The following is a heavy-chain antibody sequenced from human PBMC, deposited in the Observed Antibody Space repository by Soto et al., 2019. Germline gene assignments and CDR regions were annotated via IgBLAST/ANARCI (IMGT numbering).Heavy chain of an antibody. CDR3: ARSETAGHRGFDI. CDR1: GGTFSSSA. V-gene: IGHV1-69*06. J-gene: IGHJ3*02. CDR2: IIPTFGTA. D-gene: IGHD6-19*01. Sequence: QVQLVQSGAEMREPGSSVKVSCKASGGTFSSSAINWRRQAPGQGPEWMGGIIPTFGTANYFEKFRGRVTITADTSTSTAYMEVSSLTSEDTAMYFCARSETAGHRGFDIWGQGTMVTVSS.